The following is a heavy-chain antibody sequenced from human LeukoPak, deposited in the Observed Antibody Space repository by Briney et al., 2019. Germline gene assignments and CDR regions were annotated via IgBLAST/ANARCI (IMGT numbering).Heavy chain of an antibody. CDR1: GGTFSSYA. Sequence: SVKVSCKASGGTFSSYAISWVRQAPGQGLEWMGRIIPILGIANYAQKFQGRVTMTEDTSTDTAYMELSSLRSEDTAVYYCATGCSSTSCYGDWGYWGQGTLVTVSS. V-gene: IGHV1-69*04. CDR2: IIPILGIA. D-gene: IGHD2-2*01. J-gene: IGHJ4*02. CDR3: ATGCSSTSCYGDWGY.